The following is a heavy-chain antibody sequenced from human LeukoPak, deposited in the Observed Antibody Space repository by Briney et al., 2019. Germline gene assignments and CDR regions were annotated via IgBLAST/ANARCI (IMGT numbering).Heavy chain of an antibody. CDR2: ITSSSRYI. CDR1: GFTFSDYS. J-gene: IGHJ5*02. V-gene: IGHV3-21*01. D-gene: IGHD6-25*01. CDR3: ARERHTFDP. Sequence: PGGSLRLSCAASGFTFSDYSMNWVRQAPGKGLEWVSSITSSSRYIYYADSVKGRFTISRDDARSSLYLQMNSLRVEGTAVYYCARERHTFDPWGQGTLVTVSS.